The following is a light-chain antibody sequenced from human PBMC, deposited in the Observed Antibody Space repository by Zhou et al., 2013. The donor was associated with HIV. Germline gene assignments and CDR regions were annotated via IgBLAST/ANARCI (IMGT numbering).Light chain of an antibody. Sequence: EVVMTQSPATLSVSPGERATLSCRASQSLSGHLAWYQQRPGQAPRLLIYDSSRRATGCPARFSGSGSETEYTLTISSLESEDFATYYCQQANRLFTFGQGTRLEIK. CDR3: QQANRLFT. J-gene: IGKJ5*01. V-gene: IGKV3-15*01. CDR1: QSLSGH. CDR2: DSS.